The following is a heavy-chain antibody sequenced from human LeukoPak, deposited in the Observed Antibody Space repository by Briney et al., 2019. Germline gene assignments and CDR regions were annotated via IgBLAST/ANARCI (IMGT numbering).Heavy chain of an antibody. Sequence: ASVKVSCKASGYTFTGYYMHWVRQAPGQGLEWMGWINPNSGGTNYAQKFQGRVTMTRDTSISTAYMELTRLTSDDTAVYYCVREGEGPLSKDFDYWGQGTLVTVSS. J-gene: IGHJ4*02. CDR2: INPNSGGT. CDR1: GYTFTGYY. CDR3: VREGEGPLSKDFDY. D-gene: IGHD2/OR15-2a*01. V-gene: IGHV1-2*02.